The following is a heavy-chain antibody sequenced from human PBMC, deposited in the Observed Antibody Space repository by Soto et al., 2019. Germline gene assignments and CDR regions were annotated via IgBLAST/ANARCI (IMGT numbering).Heavy chain of an antibody. J-gene: IGHJ5*02. D-gene: IGHD6-25*01. Sequence: QVQLVQSGAEVTKPGASVKVSCKASGYTFTDYHIHWVRQAPGQGLEFMGWINANNGGAGSAQQFQGRVTVTRDTSITTVYMELSNLRSDDTAVYYCAREGGSETLQPSYNWFETWGQGALVTVAS. V-gene: IGHV1-2*02. CDR3: AREGGSETLQPSYNWFET. CDR2: INANNGGA. CDR1: GYTFTDYH.